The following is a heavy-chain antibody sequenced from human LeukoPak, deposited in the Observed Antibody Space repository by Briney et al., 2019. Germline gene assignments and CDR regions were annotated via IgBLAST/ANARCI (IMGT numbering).Heavy chain of an antibody. CDR1: GVSISSGGYS. Sequence: PSETLSLTCAVSGVSISSGGYSWSWIRQPPGKGLEWIGYIYHSGSTYYNPSLKSRVTISVDRSKNQFSLKLSSVTAADTAVYYCASYDSSGRDAFDIWGQGTMVTVSS. V-gene: IGHV4-30-2*01. D-gene: IGHD3-22*01. CDR3: ASYDSSGRDAFDI. J-gene: IGHJ3*02. CDR2: IYHSGST.